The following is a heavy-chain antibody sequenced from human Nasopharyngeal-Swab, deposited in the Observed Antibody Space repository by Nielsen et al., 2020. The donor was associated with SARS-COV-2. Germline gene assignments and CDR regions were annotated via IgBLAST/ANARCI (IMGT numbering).Heavy chain of an antibody. CDR3: ATYGYGSYYYYYMDV. J-gene: IGHJ6*03. D-gene: IGHD5-18*01. Sequence: SETLSLTCTVSGGSISSGDYYWSWIRQPPGKGLEWIGYIYYSGSTYYNPSLKSRVTISVDTSKNQFSLELSSVTAADTAVYYCATYGYGSYYYYYMDVWGKGTTVTVSS. V-gene: IGHV4-30-4*08. CDR2: IYYSGST. CDR1: GGSISSGDYY.